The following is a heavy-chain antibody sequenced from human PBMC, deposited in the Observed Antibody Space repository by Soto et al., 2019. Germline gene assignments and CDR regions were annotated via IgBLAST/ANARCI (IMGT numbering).Heavy chain of an antibody. CDR1: GFTVSSNY. J-gene: IGHJ3*02. D-gene: IGHD4-17*01. V-gene: IGHV3-53*04. CDR3: AREMTTRAFDI. CDR2: IYSGGST. Sequence: EVQLVESGGGLVQPGGSLRLSCAASGFTVSSNYMSWVHQAPGKGLEWVSVIYSGGSTYYADSVKGRFTISRHNSKNTLYLQMNSLRAEDTAVYYCAREMTTRAFDIWGQGTMVTVSS.